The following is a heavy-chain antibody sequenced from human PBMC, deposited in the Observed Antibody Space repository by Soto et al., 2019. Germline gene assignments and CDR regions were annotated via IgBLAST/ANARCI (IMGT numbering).Heavy chain of an antibody. Sequence: GGSLRLSCAASGFTFSSYAMSWVRQAPGKGLEWVSGISGSGGGTYYADSVKGRFTVSRDNSKNTLYLQLKSLRAEDTAVYYCASWAIPWRSQTYYFDHWGQGTLVTVSS. V-gene: IGHV3-23*01. D-gene: IGHD2-21*01. J-gene: IGHJ4*02. CDR1: GFTFSSYA. CDR3: ASWAIPWRSQTYYFDH. CDR2: ISGSGGGT.